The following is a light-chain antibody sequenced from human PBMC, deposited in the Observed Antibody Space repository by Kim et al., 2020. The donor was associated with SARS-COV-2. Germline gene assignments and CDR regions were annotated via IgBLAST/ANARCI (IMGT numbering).Light chain of an antibody. CDR2: GAS. CDR3: QQYNNWPYT. CDR1: QSVSSS. Sequence: EIVMTHSPATLSVSPGERATLSCRASQSVSSSLAWYQQKPGQAPRLLIYGASTRATGIPARFSGSGSGTEFTLTISSLQSEDFAVYYCQQYNNWPYTFGQGTKLEI. V-gene: IGKV3-15*01. J-gene: IGKJ2*01.